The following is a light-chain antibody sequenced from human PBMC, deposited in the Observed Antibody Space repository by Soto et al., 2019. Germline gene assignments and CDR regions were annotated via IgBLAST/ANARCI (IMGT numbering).Light chain of an antibody. J-gene: IGKJ1*01. Sequence: EIVLTQSPGPLSLSPGERATLSCRASQSVSSSYLAGYQQKPGQAPRLLIYGASSRATGIPDRFSGSASGTDFTLTSSRLEAEDFAVYYCQEYGSSPRTFGQGTKVEIK. CDR2: GAS. CDR1: QSVSSSY. CDR3: QEYGSSPRT. V-gene: IGKV3-20*01.